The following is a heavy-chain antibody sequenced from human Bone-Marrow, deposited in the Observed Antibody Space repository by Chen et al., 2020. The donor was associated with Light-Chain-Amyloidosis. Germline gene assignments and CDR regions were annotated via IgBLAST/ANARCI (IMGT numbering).Heavy chain of an antibody. CDR1: GGSNSSYY. J-gene: IGHJ4*02. CDR2: IYTSGST. Sequence: QVQLQESGPGLVKPSEPLSLTCTVSGGSNSSYYWSWIRQPAGKGLEWIGRIYTSGSTNYNPSLKSRVTMSVDTSKNQFSLKLSSVTAADTAVYYCARSYDSSGYLAYYFDYWGQGTLVTVSS. D-gene: IGHD3-22*01. V-gene: IGHV4-4*07. CDR3: ARSYDSSGYLAYYFDY.